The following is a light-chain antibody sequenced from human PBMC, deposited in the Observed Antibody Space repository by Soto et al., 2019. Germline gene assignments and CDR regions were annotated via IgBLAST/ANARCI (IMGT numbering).Light chain of an antibody. CDR2: EVS. V-gene: IGLV2-14*01. J-gene: IGLJ3*02. CDR3: SSYTSSSTWV. CDR1: SSDIGAYKY. Sequence: QSALTQPASVSGSPGQSITISCTGTSSDIGAYKYVSWYQQHPGKAPRLMIYEVSNRPSGVSNRFSGSKSANTASLTISGLQAEDEADYYCSSYTSSSTWVFGGGTKVTVL.